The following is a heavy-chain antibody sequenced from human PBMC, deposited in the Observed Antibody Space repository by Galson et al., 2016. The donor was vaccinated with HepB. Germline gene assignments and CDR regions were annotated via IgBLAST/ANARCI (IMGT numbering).Heavy chain of an antibody. CDR2: IIPMFATA. CDR3: ARTTTMIVGISLSPNGTFDI. CDR1: GGTFSSYA. Sequence: SVKVSCKASGGTFSSYAITWVRQAPGQGLEWMGGIIPMFATASYAQKFQGRVTITADESSSTAYMELSSLRSEDTAVYYCARTTTMIVGISLSPNGTFDIWGRGTMVTVSS. J-gene: IGHJ3*02. D-gene: IGHD3-22*01. V-gene: IGHV1-69*13.